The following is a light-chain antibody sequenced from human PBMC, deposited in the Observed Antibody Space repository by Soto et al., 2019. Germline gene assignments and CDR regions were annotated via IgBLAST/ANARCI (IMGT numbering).Light chain of an antibody. CDR2: EVS. Sequence: QSALTQPASVSGSPGQSITISCTGTSSDVGGYNYVSWYQKHPGKAPKLMIYEVSNRPSGVSNRFSGSKSGNTASLTSSGLQAEYEADYDCSSYTRSSTWVFGGGTKLPV. V-gene: IGLV2-14*01. CDR1: SSDVGGYNY. CDR3: SSYTRSSTWV. J-gene: IGLJ3*02.